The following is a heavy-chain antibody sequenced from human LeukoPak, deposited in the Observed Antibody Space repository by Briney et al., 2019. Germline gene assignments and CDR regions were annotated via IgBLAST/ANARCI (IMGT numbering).Heavy chain of an antibody. Sequence: PGGSLRLSCAASGFTFSDYPMNWVRQAPGKGLEWVSVITGSGDSSFYGDSVKGRFTISRDNSKNTLYLQMNSLRVEDTAVYYCAKDLEVLWFGDPTDASDIWGQGTVVTVAS. CDR2: ITGSGDSS. CDR1: GFTFSDYP. CDR3: AKDLEVLWFGDPTDASDI. V-gene: IGHV3-23*01. J-gene: IGHJ3*02. D-gene: IGHD3-10*01.